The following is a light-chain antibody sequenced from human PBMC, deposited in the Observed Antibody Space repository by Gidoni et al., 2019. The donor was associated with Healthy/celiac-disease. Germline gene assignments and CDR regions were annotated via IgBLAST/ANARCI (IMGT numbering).Light chain of an antibody. CDR1: QSISSW. Sequence: DIQMIQSPSTLSASVGDRVTTTCRASQSISSWLAWYQQKPGKAPKLLIHKVSRLESGVPSRFSGSGSGTEFTLTISSLQPDDFATYYCQQYNSYPWTFGQXTKVEIK. J-gene: IGKJ1*01. CDR3: QQYNSYPWT. CDR2: KVS. V-gene: IGKV1-5*03.